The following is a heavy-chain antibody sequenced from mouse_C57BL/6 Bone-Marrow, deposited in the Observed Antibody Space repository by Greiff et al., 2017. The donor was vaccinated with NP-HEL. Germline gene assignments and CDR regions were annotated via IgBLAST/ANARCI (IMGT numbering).Heavy chain of an antibody. V-gene: IGHV5-4*01. Sequence: EVKLVESGGGLVKPGGSLKLSCAASGFTFSSYAMSWVRQTPEKRLEWVATISHGGSYTYYPDNVKGRFTISRDNAKNNLYLQMSHLKSEDTAMYYCARDGDSNAWFAYWGQGTLVTVSA. D-gene: IGHD2-5*01. CDR1: GFTFSSYA. J-gene: IGHJ3*01. CDR2: ISHGGSYT. CDR3: ARDGDSNAWFAY.